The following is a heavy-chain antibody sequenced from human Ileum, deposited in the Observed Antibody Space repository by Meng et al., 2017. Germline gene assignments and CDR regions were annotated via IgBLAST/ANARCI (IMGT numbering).Heavy chain of an antibody. J-gene: IGHJ4*02. V-gene: IGHV3-33*08. Sequence: GESLKISCAASGLTFSSYGMHWVRQAPGKGLEWVAVIWHDGDSKFYADSVKGRFTISRDNSKNTLYLQMNSLRDEDTAVYYCARVSRSLGPPSDYWGQGSLVTVSS. CDR1: GLTFSSYG. CDR3: ARVSRSLGPPSDY. CDR2: IWHDGDSK.